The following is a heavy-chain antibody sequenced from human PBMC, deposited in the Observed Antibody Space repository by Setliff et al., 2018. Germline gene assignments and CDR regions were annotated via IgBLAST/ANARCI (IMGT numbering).Heavy chain of an antibody. J-gene: IGHJ4*02. CDR2: IYAGDSDT. CDR1: GYTFTSYW. D-gene: IGHD3-22*01. Sequence: GESLKISCKGSGYTFTSYWIGWVRQMPGKGLEWMGIIYAGDSDTRYSPSFQGQVTISADKSTSTAYLQWSSLKASDTAMYYCARRRYYDSSGYYYFDYWGQGTLVTVSS. CDR3: ARRRYYDSSGYYYFDY. V-gene: IGHV5-51*01.